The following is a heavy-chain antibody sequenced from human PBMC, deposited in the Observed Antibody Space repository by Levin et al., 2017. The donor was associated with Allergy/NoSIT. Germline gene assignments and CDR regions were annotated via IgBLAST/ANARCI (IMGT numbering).Heavy chain of an antibody. V-gene: IGHV3-7*05. CDR3: VRGGGYYGSW. Sequence: GESLKISCAASGFTFSNYWMHWVRQPSGKGLEWVARINKGRNEISYVDSVKGRFTISRDDGKKSLYLQMNSLRVEDTAVYYCVRGGGYYGSWWGQGALVTVSS. CDR2: INKGRNEI. D-gene: IGHD3-10*01. CDR1: GFTFSNYW. J-gene: IGHJ4*02.